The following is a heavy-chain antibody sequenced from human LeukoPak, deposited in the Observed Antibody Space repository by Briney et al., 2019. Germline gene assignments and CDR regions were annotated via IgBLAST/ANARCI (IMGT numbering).Heavy chain of an antibody. Sequence: GGSLTLSCAASGFTFSSYGMHWVRQPPGKGLEWVAVIWYDGSNKYYADSVKGRFTISRDNSKNTLYLQMNSLRAEDTAVYYCARDQGQLAIYYYCGMDVWGQGTTVTVSS. V-gene: IGHV3-33*01. J-gene: IGHJ6*02. CDR1: GFTFSSYG. CDR2: IWYDGSNK. D-gene: IGHD6-6*01. CDR3: ARDQGQLAIYYYCGMDV.